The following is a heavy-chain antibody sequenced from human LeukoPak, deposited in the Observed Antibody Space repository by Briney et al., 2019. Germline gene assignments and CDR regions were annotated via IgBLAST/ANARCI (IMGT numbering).Heavy chain of an antibody. D-gene: IGHD3-22*01. J-gene: IGHJ1*01. V-gene: IGHV3-33*06. CDR3: AKMGRYYDSSGYYHEYFQH. CDR1: GYSISSGYH. CDR2: IWYDGSNK. Sequence: PSETLSLTCAVSGYSISSGYHWGWIRPPPGKGLEWMAVIWYDGSNKYYADSVKGRFTISRDNSKNTLYLQMNSLRAEDTAVYYCAKMGRYYDSSGYYHEYFQHWGQGTLVTVSS.